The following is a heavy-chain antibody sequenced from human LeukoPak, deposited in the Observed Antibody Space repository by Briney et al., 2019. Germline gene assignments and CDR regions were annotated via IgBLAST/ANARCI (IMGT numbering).Heavy chain of an antibody. V-gene: IGHV3-23*01. CDR2: ISGSGDST. CDR3: AKEFDSSGPNAFDI. CDR1: GFIFSSYA. J-gene: IGHJ3*02. D-gene: IGHD3-22*01. Sequence: GGSLRLSCAASGFIFSSYAMSWVRQAPGKGLEWVSGISGSGDSTYYADSVKGRFTVSRDKSKNTLFLQMNSLRAEDTAVYYCAKEFDSSGPNAFDIWGQGTMVTVSS.